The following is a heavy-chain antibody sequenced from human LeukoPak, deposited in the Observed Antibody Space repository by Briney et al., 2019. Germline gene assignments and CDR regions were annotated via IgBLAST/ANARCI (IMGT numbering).Heavy chain of an antibody. D-gene: IGHD6-19*01. CDR3: ARQVVAVAGTGYFDY. CDR2: IYYSGST. Sequence: SETLSLTCTVSGGSIRSSSYYWGWIRQPPGKGLEWIGSIYYSGSTYYNASLKSRGTISVDMSKNQFSLKLNSVTAADTAVYFCARQVVAVAGTGYFDYWGQGALVTVSS. J-gene: IGHJ4*02. CDR1: GGSIRSSSYY. V-gene: IGHV4-39*01.